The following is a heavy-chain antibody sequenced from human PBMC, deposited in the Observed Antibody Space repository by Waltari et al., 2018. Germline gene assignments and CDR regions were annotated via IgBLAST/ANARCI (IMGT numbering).Heavy chain of an antibody. CDR2: ISSSSSYI. CDR3: ARGDVIVGATTSAFDI. CDR1: GFTFSSYS. D-gene: IGHD1-26*01. Sequence: EVQLVESGGGLVKPGGSLRLSCAASGFTFSSYSMTWVRQAPGKGLEWVSSISSSSSYIYYADSVKGRFTISRDNAKNSLYLQMNSLRAEDTAVYYCARGDVIVGATTSAFDIWGQGTMVTVSS. V-gene: IGHV3-21*01. J-gene: IGHJ3*02.